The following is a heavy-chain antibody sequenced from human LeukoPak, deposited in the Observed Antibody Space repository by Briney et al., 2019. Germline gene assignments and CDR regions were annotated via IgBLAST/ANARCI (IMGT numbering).Heavy chain of an antibody. CDR3: AKDTKTTVTESFDY. Sequence: PGGSLRLSCAASGFTFSTYTMHWVRQAPGKGLEWVALISYDGNNKYYADSVKGRFTISRDNSKNTLYLQMNSLRAEDTAVYYCAKDTKTTVTESFDYWGQGTLVTVSS. J-gene: IGHJ4*02. V-gene: IGHV3-30-3*01. CDR2: ISYDGNNK. D-gene: IGHD4-17*01. CDR1: GFTFSTYT.